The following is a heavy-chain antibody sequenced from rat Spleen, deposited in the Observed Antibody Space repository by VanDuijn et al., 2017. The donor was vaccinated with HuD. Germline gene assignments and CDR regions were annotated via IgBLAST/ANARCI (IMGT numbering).Heavy chain of an antibody. CDR3: VRQGYLRDWYFDF. D-gene: IGHD2-7*01. CDR2: IWGNGNS. Sequence: QVQLKESGPGLVQPSQTLSLTCTVSGFSLSNYGVIWVRQPPGKGLDWMGVIWGNGNSNYNSALKSRLSISRDTSKSQVYLKMNSLQTGDTATYYCVRQGYLRDWYFDFWGPGTMVTVSS. V-gene: IGHV2-13*01. J-gene: IGHJ1*01. CDR1: GFSLSNYG.